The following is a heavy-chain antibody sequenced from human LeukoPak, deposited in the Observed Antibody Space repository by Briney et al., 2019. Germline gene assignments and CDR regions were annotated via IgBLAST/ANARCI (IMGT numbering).Heavy chain of an antibody. D-gene: IGHD2-2*01. CDR1: GGSISSYY. Sequence: SETLSLTCTVSGGSISSYYWSWIRQPAGKGLEWIGRIYTSGSTNYHTSLKNRVTMSVDTSKNQFSRKLSSWTAADRAVYYCAREEYQLLPPWFDPWGQGSLVTVSS. J-gene: IGHJ5*02. CDR3: AREEYQLLPPWFDP. V-gene: IGHV4-4*07. CDR2: IYTSGST.